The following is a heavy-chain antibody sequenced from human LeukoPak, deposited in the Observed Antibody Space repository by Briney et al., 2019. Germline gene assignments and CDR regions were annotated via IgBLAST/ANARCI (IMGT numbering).Heavy chain of an antibody. D-gene: IGHD2-15*01. CDR1: GYTFTSYG. CDR3: ARHHCSGGSCYLWDYYYYGMDV. CDR2: ISAYNGNT. Sequence: ASVKVSCKASGYTFTSYGISWVRQAPGQGLEWMGWISAYNGNTNYAQKLRGRVTMTTDTSTSTAYMELRSLRSDDTAVYYCARHHCSGGSCYLWDYYYYGMDVWGQGTTVTVSS. V-gene: IGHV1-18*01. J-gene: IGHJ6*02.